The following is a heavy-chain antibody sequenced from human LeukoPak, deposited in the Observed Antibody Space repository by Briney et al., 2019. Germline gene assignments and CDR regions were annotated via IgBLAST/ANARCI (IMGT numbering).Heavy chain of an antibody. Sequence: GRSLRLSCAASGFTFSSYAMHWVRQAPGKGLEWVAVISYDGSNKYYADSVKGRFTISRDNSKNTLYLQMNSLRAEDTAVYYCARDSPQTGTTPNAFDIWGQGTMVTVSS. CDR2: ISYDGSNK. V-gene: IGHV3-30-3*01. CDR3: ARDSPQTGTTPNAFDI. CDR1: GFTFSSYA. J-gene: IGHJ3*02. D-gene: IGHD1-7*01.